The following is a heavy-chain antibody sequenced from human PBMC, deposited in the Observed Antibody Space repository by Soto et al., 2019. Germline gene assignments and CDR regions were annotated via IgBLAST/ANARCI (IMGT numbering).Heavy chain of an antibody. CDR1: GFTFSSYG. CDR3: ARDEGLYGSGSYWPDY. J-gene: IGHJ4*02. CDR2: IWYDGSIK. V-gene: IGHV3-33*01. Sequence: QVQLVESGGGVVQPGRSLRLSCAPSGFTFSSYGMHWVRQAPGKGLEWVSVIWYDGSIKYYADSVKGRFTISRDNSKNTLYLQMSSRRAEDTAVYYCARDEGLYGSGSYWPDYWGQGTLVTVSS. D-gene: IGHD3-10*01.